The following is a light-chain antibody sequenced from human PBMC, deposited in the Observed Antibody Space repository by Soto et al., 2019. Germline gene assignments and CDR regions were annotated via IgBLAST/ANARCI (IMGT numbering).Light chain of an antibody. Sequence: QSVLTQPASVSGAPGQTVSISCTGTTSNLGAGYDVHWYRHLPGTAPTLLTSDNTNRPSGVPDRFSGSKSGTSASLAISGLQSEDEADYYCQSYDNSLRAYVFGPGTKVTVL. V-gene: IGLV1-40*01. CDR2: DNT. J-gene: IGLJ1*01. CDR3: QSYDNSLRAYV. CDR1: TSNLGAGYD.